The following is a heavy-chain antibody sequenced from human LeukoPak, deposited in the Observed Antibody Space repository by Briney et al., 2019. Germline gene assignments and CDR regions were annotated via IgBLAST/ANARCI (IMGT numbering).Heavy chain of an antibody. J-gene: IGHJ6*03. CDR2: INPNSGGT. D-gene: IGHD3-22*01. CDR1: GYTFTGYY. Sequence: ASVKVSCKASGYTFTGYYMHWVRQAPGQGLERMGWINPNSGGTNYAQKFQGRVTMTRDTSISTAYMELSRLRSDDTAVYYCARGYYYDSSGYFYDYYYYYMDVWGKGTTVTVSS. CDR3: ARGYYYDSSGYFYDYYYYYMDV. V-gene: IGHV1-2*02.